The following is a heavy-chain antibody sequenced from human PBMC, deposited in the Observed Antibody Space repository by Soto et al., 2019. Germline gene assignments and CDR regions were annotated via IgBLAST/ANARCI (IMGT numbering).Heavy chain of an antibody. CDR1: GYTFTRYG. Sequence: QVQLVQSGAEVKNPGASVKVSCKASGYTFTRYGIGWARQAPGQGLEWMGWINTYNGNTNYAQNVQGRVTLTTDTSRSPAYLELRTRRSNATAIYSWAMVIFNVPPSPQAVWDQGTPVTFSS. D-gene: IGHD2-21*01. J-gene: IGHJ6*02. CDR3: AMVIFNVPPSPQAV. CDR2: INTYNGNT. V-gene: IGHV1-18*01.